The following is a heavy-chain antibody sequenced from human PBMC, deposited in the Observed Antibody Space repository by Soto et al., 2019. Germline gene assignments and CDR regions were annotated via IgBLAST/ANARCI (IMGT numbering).Heavy chain of an antibody. V-gene: IGHV3-23*01. D-gene: IGHD6-13*01. CDR1: GFTFSSYA. J-gene: IGHJ4*02. CDR2: ISGSGGST. CDR3: AKVLIAAAVNPAGELLY. Sequence: GGSLRLSCAASGFTFSSYAMSWVRQAPGKGLEWVSAISGSGGSTYYADSVKGRFTISRDNSKNTLYLQMNSLRAEDTAVYYCAKVLIAAAVNPAGELLYWGQGTLVTVSS.